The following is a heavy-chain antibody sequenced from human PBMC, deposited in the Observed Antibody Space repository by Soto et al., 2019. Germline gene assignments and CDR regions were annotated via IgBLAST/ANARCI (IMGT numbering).Heavy chain of an antibody. V-gene: IGHV5-51*01. J-gene: IGHJ4*02. CDR3: ARHYYDSSGLPPPQLDY. CDR1: GYSFTSYW. CDR2: IDPGDSDT. Sequence: GESLKISCKGSGYSFTSYWSGWVRQMPGRGVEGMGVIDPGDSDTSYSPSFQGQVTISADKSISTAYLQWSSLKASDTAMYYCARHYYDSSGLPPPQLDYWGQGTLVTVSS. D-gene: IGHD3-22*01.